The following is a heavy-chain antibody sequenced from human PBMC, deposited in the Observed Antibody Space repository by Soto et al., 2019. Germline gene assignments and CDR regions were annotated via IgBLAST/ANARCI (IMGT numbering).Heavy chain of an antibody. Sequence: GGSLRLSCAASGFTFSNAWMSWVRQAPGKGLEWVGRIKSKTDGGTTDYAAPVKGRFTISRDDSKNTLYLQMNSLKTEDTAVYYCTTDGLELPDDAFDIWGQGTMVTVSS. CDR2: IKSKTDGGTT. J-gene: IGHJ3*02. D-gene: IGHD1-7*01. CDR1: GFTFSNAW. V-gene: IGHV3-15*01. CDR3: TTDGLELPDDAFDI.